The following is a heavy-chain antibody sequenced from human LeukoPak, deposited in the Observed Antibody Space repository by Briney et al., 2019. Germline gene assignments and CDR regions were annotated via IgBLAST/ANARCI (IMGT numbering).Heavy chain of an antibody. V-gene: IGHV3-23*01. CDR1: GFTFSSYA. CDR2: ISGSGGST. Sequence: GASLRLSCAASGFTFSSYAMSWVRQAPGKGLEWVSAISGSGGSTYYADPVKGRFTISRDNSKNTLYLQMNSLRAEDTAVYYCAKVGSIAADFDYWGQGTLVTVSS. CDR3: AKVGSIAADFDY. J-gene: IGHJ4*02. D-gene: IGHD6-6*01.